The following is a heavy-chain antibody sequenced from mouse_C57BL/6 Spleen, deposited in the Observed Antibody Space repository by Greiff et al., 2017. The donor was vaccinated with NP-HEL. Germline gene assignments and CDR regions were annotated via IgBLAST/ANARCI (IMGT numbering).Heavy chain of an antibody. CDR2: IDPSDSET. V-gene: IGHV1-52*01. J-gene: IGHJ3*01. Sequence: QVQLQQPGAELVRPGSSVKLSCKASGYTFTSYWMHWVKQRPIQGLEWIGNIDPSDSETHYNQKFKDKATLTVDKSSGTAYMQLSSLTSEDSAVYYCAREGGVLFAYWGQGTLVTVSA. CDR3: AREGGVLFAY. CDR1: GYTFTSYW.